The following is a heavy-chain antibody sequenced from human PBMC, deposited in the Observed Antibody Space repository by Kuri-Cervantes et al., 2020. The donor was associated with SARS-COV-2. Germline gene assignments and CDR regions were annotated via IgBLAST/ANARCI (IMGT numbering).Heavy chain of an antibody. CDR2: INHSGST. CDR3: ARGEGIVLVVYALAFDI. CDR1: GGSFSGYY. V-gene: IGHV4-34*01. J-gene: IGHJ3*02. D-gene: IGHD2-8*02. Sequence: LSLTCAVYGGSFSGYYWSWIRQPPGKGLEWIGEINHSGSTNYNPSLKSRVTISVDTSKNQFSLKLSSVTAADTAVYYCARGEGIVLVVYALAFDIWGQGTMVTVSS.